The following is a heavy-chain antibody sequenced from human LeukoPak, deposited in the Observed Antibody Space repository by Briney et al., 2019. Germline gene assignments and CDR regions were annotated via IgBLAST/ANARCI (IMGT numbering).Heavy chain of an antibody. CDR2: IYYSGST. CDR3: ARGLSRTDWYRGIGWFDP. V-gene: IGHV4-39*07. Sequence: SETLSLTCTVSGGSISSSSYYWGWIRQPPGKGLEWIGSIYYSGSTYYNPSLKSRVTISTDRSKSQFSLEVTSLTAADTAVYYCARGLSRTDWYRGIGWFDPWGQGILVIVSS. D-gene: IGHD3-9*01. CDR1: GGSISSSSYY. J-gene: IGHJ5*02.